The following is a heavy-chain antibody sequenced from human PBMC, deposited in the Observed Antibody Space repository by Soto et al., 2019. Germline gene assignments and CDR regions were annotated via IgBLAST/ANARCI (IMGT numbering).Heavy chain of an antibody. CDR2: IYYSGST. Sequence: KPSETLSLTCTVSGGSISSYYWSWIRQPPGKGLEWIGYIYYSGSTNYNPSLKSRVTISVDTSKNQFSLKLSSVTAAETAVYYCARIRGYCSSTSCYYRKGYYYYGMDVWGQGTTVTVSS. D-gene: IGHD2-2*01. V-gene: IGHV4-59*01. J-gene: IGHJ6*02. CDR3: ARIRGYCSSTSCYYRKGYYYYGMDV. CDR1: GGSISSYY.